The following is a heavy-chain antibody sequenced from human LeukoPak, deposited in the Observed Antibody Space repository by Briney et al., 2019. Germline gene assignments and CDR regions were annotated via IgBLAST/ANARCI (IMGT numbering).Heavy chain of an antibody. J-gene: IGHJ3*02. CDR3: ARDLKWWVVVAASGSAFDI. CDR1: GFTVSSNY. V-gene: IGHV3-30-3*01. CDR2: ISYDGSNK. Sequence: GGSLRLSCAASGFTVSSNYMSWVRQAPGKGLEWVAVISYDGSNKYYADSVKGRFTISRDNSKNTLYLQMNSLRAEDTAVYYCARDLKWWVVVAASGSAFDIWGQGTMVTVSS. D-gene: IGHD2-15*01.